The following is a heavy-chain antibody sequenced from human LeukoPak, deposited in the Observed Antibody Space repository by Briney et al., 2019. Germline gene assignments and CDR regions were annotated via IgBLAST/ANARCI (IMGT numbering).Heavy chain of an antibody. Sequence: PGGSLRLSCAASGFTFSSYAMSWVRQAPGKGLEWVSSIGSSGGSTYYADSVKGRFTISRDNSKNTLYLQMNSLRAEDTAVYYCAKGYSSGWLDAFDIWGQGTKVTVSS. CDR3: AKGYSSGWLDAFDI. V-gene: IGHV3-23*01. J-gene: IGHJ3*02. D-gene: IGHD6-19*01. CDR2: IGSSGGST. CDR1: GFTFSSYA.